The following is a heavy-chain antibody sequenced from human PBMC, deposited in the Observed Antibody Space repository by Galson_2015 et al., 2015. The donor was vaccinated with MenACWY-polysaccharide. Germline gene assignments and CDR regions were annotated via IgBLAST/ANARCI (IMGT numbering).Heavy chain of an antibody. V-gene: IGHV4-34*01. J-gene: IGHJ6*02. Sequence: SETLSLTCAVYGGSFSGYYWSWIRQPSGKGLEWIGEINHSGSTNYNPSLKSRVTISVDTSKNQFSLKLSSVTAADTAVYYCARGRFRRDYGDYVRSRHYYYYGMDVWGQGTTVTVSS. CDR3: ARGRFRRDYGDYVRSRHYYYYGMDV. CDR1: GGSFSGYY. CDR2: INHSGST. D-gene: IGHD4-17*01.